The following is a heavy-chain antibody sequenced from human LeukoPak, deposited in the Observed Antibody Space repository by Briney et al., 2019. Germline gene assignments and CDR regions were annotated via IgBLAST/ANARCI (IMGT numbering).Heavy chain of an antibody. D-gene: IGHD4-17*01. CDR2: IKQDGSEK. CDR3: ARVRRLGYFDY. J-gene: IGHJ4*02. Sequence: GGSLRLSCAASGFTFSSYWMSWVRQAPGKGLEWVANIKQDGSEKYYVDSVKGRFTISRDNAKNPLYLQMNSLRAEDTAVYYCARVRRLGYFDYWGQGTLVTVSS. V-gene: IGHV3-7*01. CDR1: GFTFSSYW.